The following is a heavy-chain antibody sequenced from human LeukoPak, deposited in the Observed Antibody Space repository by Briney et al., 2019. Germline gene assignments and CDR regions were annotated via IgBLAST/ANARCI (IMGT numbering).Heavy chain of an antibody. CDR1: GGTFSSYA. V-gene: IGHV1-69*04. D-gene: IGHD1-26*01. CDR2: IIPILGIA. Sequence: RASVKVSCKASGGTFSSYAISWVRQAPGQGLEWMGRIIPILGIANYAQKFQGRVTITADKSTSTAYMELGSLRSEDTAVYYCASAGWELGDYFDYWGQGTLVTVSS. J-gene: IGHJ4*02. CDR3: ASAGWELGDYFDY.